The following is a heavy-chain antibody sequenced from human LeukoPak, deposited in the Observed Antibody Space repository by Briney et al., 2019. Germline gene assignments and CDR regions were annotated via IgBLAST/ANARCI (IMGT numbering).Heavy chain of an antibody. CDR3: ARVMPEVAFDI. Sequence: PSETLSLTCAVYGGSFSGYYWSWIRQPPGKGLEWIGEINHSGSTNYNPSLKSRVTISVDTSKNQFSLKLSSVTAADTALYYCARVMPEVAFDIWGQGTMVTVSS. CDR1: GGSFSGYY. J-gene: IGHJ3*02. CDR2: INHSGST. V-gene: IGHV4-34*01. D-gene: IGHD2-2*01.